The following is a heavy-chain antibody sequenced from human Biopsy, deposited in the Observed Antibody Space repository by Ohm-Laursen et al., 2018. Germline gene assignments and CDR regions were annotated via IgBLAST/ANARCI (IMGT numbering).Heavy chain of an antibody. CDR1: GGTFSNYA. CDR3: ATPFQYYDSWGGYPPFDH. D-gene: IGHD3-3*01. Sequence: SSVKVSCKASGGTFSNYAISWVRQAPGEGPEWMGGIIAVSGLANYAPKFQGRVSITADKSTTTAYMELSNLKSEDTAVYYCATPFQYYDSWGGYPPFDHWGQGTLVTVSS. V-gene: IGHV1-69*17. J-gene: IGHJ4*02. CDR2: IIAVSGLA.